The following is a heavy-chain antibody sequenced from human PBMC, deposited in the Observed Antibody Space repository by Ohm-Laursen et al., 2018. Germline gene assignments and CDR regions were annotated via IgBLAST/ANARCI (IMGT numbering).Heavy chain of an antibody. D-gene: IGHD3-16*01. CDR1: GFTFSNFW. CDR2: IKQDGTEK. CDR3: AKDGGGGYDFDY. J-gene: IGHJ4*02. V-gene: IGHV3-7*01. Sequence: SLRLSCTASGFTFSNFWMSWVRQAPGKGLEWVASIKQDGTEKHYVESMQGRFTISRDNAKNSVYLQMNSLRAEDTAVYYCAKDGGGGYDFDYWGQGTLVTVSS.